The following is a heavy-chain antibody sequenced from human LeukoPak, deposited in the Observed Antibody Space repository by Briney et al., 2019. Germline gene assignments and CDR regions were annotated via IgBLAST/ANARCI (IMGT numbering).Heavy chain of an antibody. D-gene: IGHD4-17*01. CDR2: IWYDGSNK. V-gene: IGHV3-33*06. CDR3: AKSTAPGNYGLWNFDY. CDR1: GFTFSSYG. J-gene: IGHJ4*02. Sequence: PGGSLRLSCAASGFTFSSYGMHWVRQAPGKGLEGGPVIWYDGSNKYYADSVKGRFTISRDNSKNTLYLQMNSLRAEDTAVYYCAKSTAPGNYGLWNFDYWGQGTLVTVSS.